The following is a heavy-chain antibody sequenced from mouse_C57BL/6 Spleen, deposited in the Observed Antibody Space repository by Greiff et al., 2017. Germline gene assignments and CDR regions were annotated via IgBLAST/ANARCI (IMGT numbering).Heavy chain of an antibody. J-gene: IGHJ3*01. CDR2: IYPGSGST. CDR1: GYTFTSYW. CDR3: ARTDYYYDLLWFAY. D-gene: IGHD1-1*01. V-gene: IGHV1-55*01. Sequence: QVQLQQSGAELVKPGASVKMSCKASGYTFTSYWINWVKQRPGQCLEWIGDIYPGSGSTNYTEKFKSKATLTVDTSSSTAYMQLSSLTSEDSAVYYCARTDYYYDLLWFAYWGQGTLVTVSA.